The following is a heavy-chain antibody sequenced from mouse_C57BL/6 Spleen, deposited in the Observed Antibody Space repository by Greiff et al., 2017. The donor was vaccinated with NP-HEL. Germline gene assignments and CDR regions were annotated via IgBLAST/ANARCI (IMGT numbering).Heavy chain of an antibody. V-gene: IGHV5-17*01. CDR3: ARINYDGYYVPYWYFDV. CDR1: GFTFSDYG. CDR2: ISSGSSTI. J-gene: IGHJ1*03. Sequence: EVMLVESGGGLVKPGGSLKLSCAASGFTFSDYGMHWVRQAPEKGLEWVAYISSGSSTISYADTVKGRFTISRDNAKNTLFLQMTSLRSEDTAMYYCARINYDGYYVPYWYFDVWGTGTTVTVSS. D-gene: IGHD2-3*01.